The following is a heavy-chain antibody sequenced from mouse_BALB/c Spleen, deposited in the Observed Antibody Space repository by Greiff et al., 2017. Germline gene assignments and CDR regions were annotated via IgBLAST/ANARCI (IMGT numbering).Heavy chain of an antibody. CDR3: ARHPTTVVAKDDYYAMDY. CDR1: GFTFSSYG. J-gene: IGHJ4*01. Sequence: EVMLVESGGDLVKPGGSLKLSCAASGFTFSSYGMSWVRQTPDKRLEWVATISSGGSYTYYPDSVKGRFTISRDNAKNTLYLQMSSLKSEDTAMYYCARHPTTVVAKDDYYAMDYWGQGTSVTVSS. V-gene: IGHV5-6*01. D-gene: IGHD1-1*01. CDR2: ISSGGSYT.